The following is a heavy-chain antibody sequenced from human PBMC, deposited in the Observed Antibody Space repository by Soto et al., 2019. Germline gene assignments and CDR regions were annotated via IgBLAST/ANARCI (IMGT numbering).Heavy chain of an antibody. CDR1: GFTFSSYA. J-gene: IGHJ4*02. CDR2: ISGGGGGT. D-gene: IGHD3-9*01. CDR3: AKGSHYDILTAYHAFDY. V-gene: IGHV3-23*01. Sequence: GGSLRLSCAASGFTFSSYAMSWVRQAPGKGLEWVSSISGGGGGTYYADSVKGRLTISRDNSKNTLYLQMNSLRAEDTALYYFAKGSHYDILTAYHAFDYWGPGTLVTVSS.